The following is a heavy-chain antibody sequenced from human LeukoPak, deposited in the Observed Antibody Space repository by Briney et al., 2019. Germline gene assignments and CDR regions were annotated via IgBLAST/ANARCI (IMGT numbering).Heavy chain of an antibody. CDR2: IYYSGST. CDR3: ARDMTDWWFDP. CDR1: GGSISSGGYC. D-gene: IGHD3-9*01. V-gene: IGHV4-31*03. Sequence: SQTLSLTCTVSGGSISSGGYCWSWIRQHPGKGLEWIGYIYYSGSTHYNPSLKSRVTISVDTSKNQFSLKLSSVTAADTAVYYCARDMTDWWFDPWGQGTLVTVSS. J-gene: IGHJ5*02.